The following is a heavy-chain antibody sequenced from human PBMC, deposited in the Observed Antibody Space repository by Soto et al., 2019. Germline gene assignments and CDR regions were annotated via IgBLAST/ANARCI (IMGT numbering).Heavy chain of an antibody. CDR3: ARGLNWNYDY. Sequence: SETLSLTCTVSGGSVSSGSYYWSWIRQPPGKGLEWIGYIYYSGSTNYNPSLKSRVTISVDTSKNQFSLKLSSVTAADTAVYYCARGLNWNYDYWGQGTLVTVSS. D-gene: IGHD1-7*01. CDR1: GGSVSSGSYY. CDR2: IYYSGST. J-gene: IGHJ4*02. V-gene: IGHV4-61*01.